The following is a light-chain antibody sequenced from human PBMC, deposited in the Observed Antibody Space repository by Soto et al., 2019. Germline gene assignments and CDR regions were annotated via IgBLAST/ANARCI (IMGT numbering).Light chain of an antibody. CDR1: SSDVGGYNY. CDR3: SSYTSGSTL. V-gene: IGLV2-14*01. Sequence: LTQPASVSGSPGQSITISCTGTSSDVGGYNYVSRYQQHPGKAPKLMIYDVSNRPSGVSNRFSGSKSGNTASLTISGLQAEDEADYYCSSYTSGSTLFGTGTKVTVL. J-gene: IGLJ1*01. CDR2: DVS.